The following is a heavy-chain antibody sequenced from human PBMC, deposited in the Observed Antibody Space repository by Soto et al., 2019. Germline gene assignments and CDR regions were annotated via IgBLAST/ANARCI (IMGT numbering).Heavy chain of an antibody. D-gene: IGHD3-10*01. J-gene: IGHJ4*02. Sequence: SVKVSCKASGGTFSSYTISWVRQAPGQGLEWMGRIISILGIANYAQKFQGRVTITADKSTSTAYMELSSLRSEDTAVYYCARATDPDYYGSGSYYYGYWGQGTLVTVSS. CDR3: ARATDPDYYGSGSYYYGY. V-gene: IGHV1-69*02. CDR2: IISILGIA. CDR1: GGTFSSYT.